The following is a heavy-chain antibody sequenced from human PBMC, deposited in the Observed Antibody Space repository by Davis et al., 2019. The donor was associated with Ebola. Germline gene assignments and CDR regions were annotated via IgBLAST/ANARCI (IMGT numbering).Heavy chain of an antibody. CDR1: GYTLTRYY. V-gene: IGHV1-46*01. CDR2: INPSGGSP. Sequence: ASVQVSCKASGYTLTRYYMHWVRQAPGQGLEWMGIINPSGGSPTYAQKLQGRVTMTRDTSTSTVYMDLSSLRSEDTAVYYCARDNPYSSGWSNPPGDYWGQGTLVTVSS. CDR3: ARDNPYSSGWSNPPGDY. D-gene: IGHD6-19*01. J-gene: IGHJ4*02.